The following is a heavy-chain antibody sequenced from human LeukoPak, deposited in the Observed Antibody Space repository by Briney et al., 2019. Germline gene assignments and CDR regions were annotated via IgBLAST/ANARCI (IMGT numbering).Heavy chain of an antibody. CDR1: GFTFSKYW. CDR2: IKSNTDGGTT. CDR3: TRSGSYGN. Sequence: GGSLRLSCVGSGFTFSKYWMNWVRQAPGKGLEWVGRIKSNTDGGTTDYAAPVKGRFTISRDDSKNTLYLQINSLKTEDTAVYYCTRSGSYGNWGQGTLVTVSS. J-gene: IGHJ4*02. D-gene: IGHD1-26*01. V-gene: IGHV3-15*01.